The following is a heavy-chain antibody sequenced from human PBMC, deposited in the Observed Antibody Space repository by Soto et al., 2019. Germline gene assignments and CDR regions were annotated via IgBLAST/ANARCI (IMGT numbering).Heavy chain of an antibody. CDR3: TSSFGVVIIPDY. V-gene: IGHV3-49*03. D-gene: IGHD3-3*01. Sequence: SLRLSCTASGFTFGDYAMSWFRQAPGKGLEWVGFIRSKAYGGTTEYAASVKGRFTISRDDSKSIAYLQMNSLKTEDTAVYYCTSSFGVVIIPDYWGQGTLVTVSS. J-gene: IGHJ4*02. CDR1: GFTFGDYA. CDR2: IRSKAYGGTT.